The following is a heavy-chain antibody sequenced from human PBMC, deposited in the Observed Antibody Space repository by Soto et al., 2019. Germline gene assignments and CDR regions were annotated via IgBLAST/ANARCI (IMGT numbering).Heavy chain of an antibody. Sequence: GGSLRLSCAASGFTFSSYWMSWVRQAPGKGLEWVANIKQDGSEKYYVDSVKGRFTISRDNAKNSLYLQMSGLRAEDTAVYYCARIARVYCSGGSCYSDYYYYYMDVWGKGTTVTVSS. CDR1: GFTFSSYW. CDR3: ARIARVYCSGGSCYSDYYYYYMDV. CDR2: IKQDGSEK. D-gene: IGHD2-15*01. J-gene: IGHJ6*03. V-gene: IGHV3-7*01.